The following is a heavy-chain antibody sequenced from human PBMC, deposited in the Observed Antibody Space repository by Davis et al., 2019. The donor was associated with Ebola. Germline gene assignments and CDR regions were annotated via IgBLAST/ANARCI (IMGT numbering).Heavy chain of an antibody. D-gene: IGHD6-6*01. CDR2: IYYTGSA. J-gene: IGHJ3*02. Sequence: PGGSLRLSCTVSGVSISRHYWSWIRQPPGKRLEWIGSIYYTGSAYYNSSLASRATISVDTSKNQFSLKLTSVTDADTAIYFCARGEQLVRQNIAFDIWGQGTVVSISS. CDR1: GVSISRHY. V-gene: IGHV4-59*08. CDR3: ARGEQLVRQNIAFDI.